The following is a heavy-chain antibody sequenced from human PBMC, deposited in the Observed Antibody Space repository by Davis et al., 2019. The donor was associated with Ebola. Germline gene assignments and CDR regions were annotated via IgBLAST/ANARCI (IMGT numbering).Heavy chain of an antibody. Sequence: SVPVSCQASGYTFTGYYIHWVRQAPGQGLEWMGWINPNSGDTKYSQKFQGWVTMTRDTPISTAYMELNRLTSDDTAVYYCARDRVCSGATCYAYFDFWGQGTLVTVSS. J-gene: IGHJ4*02. CDR2: INPNSGDT. CDR3: ARDRVCSGATCYAYFDF. D-gene: IGHD2-15*01. CDR1: GYTFTGYY. V-gene: IGHV1-2*04.